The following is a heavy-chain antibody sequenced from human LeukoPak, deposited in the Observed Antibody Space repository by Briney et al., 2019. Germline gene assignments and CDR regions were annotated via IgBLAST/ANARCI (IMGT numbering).Heavy chain of an antibody. CDR3: AKGTVGAKY. Sequence: GGSLRLSCAASGFTLTSDSMNWVRQAPGKGLEWISYISSGAITTYYADSVKGRFTISRDNAKNSLYLQMNSLRVDDTAVYYCAKGTVGAKYWGQGTLVIVSS. J-gene: IGHJ4*02. CDR2: ISSGAITT. D-gene: IGHD1-26*01. V-gene: IGHV3-48*04. CDR1: GFTLTSDS.